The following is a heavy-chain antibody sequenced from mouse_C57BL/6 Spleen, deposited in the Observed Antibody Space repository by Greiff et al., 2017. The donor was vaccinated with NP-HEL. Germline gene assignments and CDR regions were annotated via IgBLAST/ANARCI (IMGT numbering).Heavy chain of an antibody. D-gene: IGHD1-1*01. Sequence: VQLKESGGGLVKPGGSLKLSCAASGFTFSDYGMHWVRQAPEKGLEWVAYISSGSSTIYYADTVKGRFTISRDNAKNTLFLQMTSLRSEDTAMYYCARDYGSLYAVDYWGQGTSVTVSS. CDR2: ISSGSSTI. J-gene: IGHJ4*01. CDR1: GFTFSDYG. V-gene: IGHV5-17*01. CDR3: ARDYGSLYAVDY.